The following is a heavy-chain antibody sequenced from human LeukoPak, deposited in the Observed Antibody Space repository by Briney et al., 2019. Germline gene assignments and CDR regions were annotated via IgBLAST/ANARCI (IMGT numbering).Heavy chain of an antibody. CDR3: ARVRSGSYSAFDI. CDR2: ISAYNGNT. CDR1: GYTFTSYG. Sequence: GASVKVSCKASGYTFTSYGISWVRQAPGQGLEWMGWISAYNGNTNYAQKLQGRVTMTTDTSTSTAYVELRSLRSDDTAVYYCARVRSGSYSAFDIWGQGTMVTVSS. V-gene: IGHV1-18*01. J-gene: IGHJ3*02. D-gene: IGHD1-26*01.